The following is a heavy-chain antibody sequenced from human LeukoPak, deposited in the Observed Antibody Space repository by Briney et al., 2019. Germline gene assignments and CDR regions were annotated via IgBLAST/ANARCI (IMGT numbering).Heavy chain of an antibody. J-gene: IGHJ6*03. V-gene: IGHV1-69*13. CDR1: GGTFSSYA. CDR2: IIPIFGTA. CDR3: ARNYDFWSGYQYYYYYMDV. D-gene: IGHD3-3*01. Sequence: GASVKVSCKASGGTFSSYAISWVRQAPGQGLEWMGGIIPIFGTANYAQKFQGRVTITADESTSTAYMELSSLRSEDTAVYYCARNYDFWSGYQYYYYYMDVWGKGTTVTVSS.